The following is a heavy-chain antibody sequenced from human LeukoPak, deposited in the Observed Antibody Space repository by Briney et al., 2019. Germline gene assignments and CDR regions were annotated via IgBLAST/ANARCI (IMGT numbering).Heavy chain of an antibody. D-gene: IGHD2-8*02. CDR3: AKVLWWLPDP. J-gene: IGHJ5*02. V-gene: IGHV3-30*02. Sequence: GGSLRLSCAASRSTFSSYGMHWVRQAPGKGLEWVAFIRYDGSNKYYADSVKGRFTISRDNSKNTLYLQMNSLRAEDTAVYYCAKVLWWLPDPWGQGTLVTVSS. CDR1: RSTFSSYG. CDR2: IRYDGSNK.